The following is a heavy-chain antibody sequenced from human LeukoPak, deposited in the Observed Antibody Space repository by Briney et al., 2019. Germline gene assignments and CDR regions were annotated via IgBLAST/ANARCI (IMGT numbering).Heavy chain of an antibody. CDR1: GGSISSYY. CDR3: AREHQYCSGGSCPYYFDY. J-gene: IGHJ4*02. CDR2: IYTSGST. V-gene: IGHV4-4*07. Sequence: SETLSLTCTVSGGSISSYYWSWIRQPAGKGLEWIGCIYTSGSTNYNPSLKSRVTMSVDTSKNQFSLKLSSVTAADTAVYYCAREHQYCSGGSCPYYFDYWGQGTLVTVSS. D-gene: IGHD2-15*01.